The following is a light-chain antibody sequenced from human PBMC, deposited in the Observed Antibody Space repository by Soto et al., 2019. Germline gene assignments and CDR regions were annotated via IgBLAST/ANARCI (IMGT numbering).Light chain of an antibody. V-gene: IGKV3-20*01. Sequence: IVLKNCRATLASSPEEIATLSCRASQSVSSNYLAWYQQKPGQAPRLLIYGASSRATGIPDRFSGSGSGTDFTLTIGRLEPEDFGVYYCQQDGSPPWMFGAGTKVDIK. CDR2: GAS. CDR3: QQDGSPPWM. J-gene: IGKJ1*01. CDR1: QSVSSNY.